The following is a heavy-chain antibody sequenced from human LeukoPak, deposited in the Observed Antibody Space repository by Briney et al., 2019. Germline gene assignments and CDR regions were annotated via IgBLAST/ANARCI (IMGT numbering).Heavy chain of an antibody. CDR3: ARDPPLGSCSTISCPHLDY. V-gene: IGHV3-21*01. CDR1: GFTFSGYS. D-gene: IGHD2-2*01. CDR2: ISSSSSFI. J-gene: IGHJ4*02. Sequence: NPGGSLRLSCAASGFTFSGYSMNWVRQAPGKGLEWVSSISSSSSFIYYADSVKGRFTISRDNAKNSLYLQMNSLRAKDTAVYYCARDPPLGSCSTISCPHLDYWGQGTLVTVSS.